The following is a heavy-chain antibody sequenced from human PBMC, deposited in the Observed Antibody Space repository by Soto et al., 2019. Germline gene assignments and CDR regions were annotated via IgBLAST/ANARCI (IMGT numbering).Heavy chain of an antibody. CDR1: GVTFSSYW. Sequence: GGSLRLSCAASGVTFSSYWMHWVRQAPGKGLVWVSRINSDGSSTSYADSVKGRFTISRDNAKNTLYLQMNSLRAEDTAVYYCASGGLAAANPIDSWGQGTLVTVSS. CDR3: ASGGLAAANPIDS. CDR2: INSDGSST. J-gene: IGHJ4*02. V-gene: IGHV3-74*01. D-gene: IGHD6-13*01.